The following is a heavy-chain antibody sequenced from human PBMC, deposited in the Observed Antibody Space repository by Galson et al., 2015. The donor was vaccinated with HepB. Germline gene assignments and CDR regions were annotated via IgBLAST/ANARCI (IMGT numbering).Heavy chain of an antibody. V-gene: IGHV1-18*01. CDR3: ARGAWGDGDEGFYFDY. CDR1: GYTFTSNG. CDR2: ISTHSGDT. Sequence: SVKVSCKASGYTFTSNGLSWVRQAPGQGLEWMGWISTHSGDTKSAQKFQGRLIMTTDTSTATAYMELRSLTSDDTAVYYCARGAWGDGDEGFYFDYWGQGTLVTVSS. D-gene: IGHD4-17*01. J-gene: IGHJ4*02.